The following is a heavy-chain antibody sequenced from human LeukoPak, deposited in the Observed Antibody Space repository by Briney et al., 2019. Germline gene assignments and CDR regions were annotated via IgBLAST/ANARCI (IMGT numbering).Heavy chain of an antibody. J-gene: IGHJ6*03. D-gene: IGHD2-2*01. CDR1: GFTFSSYW. V-gene: IGHV3-74*01. CDR2: INTDGSST. Sequence: GGSLRLSCAASGFTFSSYWMHWVRQAPGKGLVWVSRINTDGSSTSYADSVKGRFTISRDNAKNTLYLQMNSLRAEDTAVYYCARVSGYCSSTSCYFYYYYYMDVWGKGTTVTVSS. CDR3: ARVSGYCSSTSCYFYYYYYMDV.